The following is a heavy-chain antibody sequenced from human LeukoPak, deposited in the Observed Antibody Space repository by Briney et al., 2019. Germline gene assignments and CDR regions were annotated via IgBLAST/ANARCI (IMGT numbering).Heavy chain of an antibody. CDR1: GFTFSSYW. CDR2: IKQDGSEK. Sequence: GGSLRLSCAASGFTFSSYWMSWVRQAPGKGLEWVANIKQDGSEKYYVDSVKGRFTISRDNAKNSLYLQMNSLRAEDTAVYYCARETYYDFWSGYYYGYYYYYTDVWGKGTTVTVSS. V-gene: IGHV3-7*01. D-gene: IGHD3-3*01. CDR3: ARETYYDFWSGYYYGYYYYYTDV. J-gene: IGHJ6*03.